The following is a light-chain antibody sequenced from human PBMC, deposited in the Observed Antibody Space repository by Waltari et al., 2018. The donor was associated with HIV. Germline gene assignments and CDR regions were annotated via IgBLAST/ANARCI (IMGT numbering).Light chain of an antibody. J-gene: IGKJ4*01. V-gene: IGKV3-11*01. CDR1: QSVSSY. CDR3: QQHSNLPLT. CDR2: YAS. Sequence: EIVLTHSPATLSLSPGERATPSCPASQSVSSYLAWYKHKPGQAPRLLIYYASKRATGIPDRFSGSGSGADFTLTISSLEPEDVAVYYCQQHSNLPLTFGGGTKVEIK.